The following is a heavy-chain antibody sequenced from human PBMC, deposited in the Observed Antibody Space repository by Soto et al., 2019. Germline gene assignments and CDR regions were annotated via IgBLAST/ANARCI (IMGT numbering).Heavy chain of an antibody. Sequence: ASVKVSFKASGYTFTSYGISWVRQAPGQGLEWMGWISAYNGNTNYAQKLQGRVTMTTDTSTSTAYMELRSLRSDDTAVYYCAREAFCLSWGSGIYYNPRRQDALHIRDKGTIVTVSS. CDR3: AREAFCLSWGSGIYYNPRRQDALHI. CDR2: ISAYNGNT. V-gene: IGHV1-18*01. D-gene: IGHD3-10*01. CDR1: GYTFTSYG. J-gene: IGHJ3*02.